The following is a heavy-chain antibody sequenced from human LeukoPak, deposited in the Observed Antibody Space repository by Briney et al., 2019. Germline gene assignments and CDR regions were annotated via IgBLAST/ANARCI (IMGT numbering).Heavy chain of an antibody. CDR1: GFTFDDYA. Sequence: PGGSLRLSCAASGFTFDDYAMHWVRQAPGKGLEWVSGISWNSGSIGYADSVKGRFTISRDNAKNSLYLQMNSLRAEDTALYYCARGREVSYYMDVWGKGTTVTVSS. V-gene: IGHV3-9*01. CDR3: ARGREVSYYMDV. J-gene: IGHJ6*03. CDR2: ISWNSGSI.